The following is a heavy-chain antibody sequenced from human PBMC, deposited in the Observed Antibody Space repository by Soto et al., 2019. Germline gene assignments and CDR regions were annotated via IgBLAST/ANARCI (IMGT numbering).Heavy chain of an antibody. CDR1: GGSISSGDYY. V-gene: IGHV4-30-4*01. Sequence: QVQLQESGPGLVKPSQTLYLTCTVSGGSISSGDYYWSWIRQPPGKGLEWIGYIYYSGSTYYNPSLKSRVIISEHTSKNQFSLKLSTVPAADTAVYYCARGDYGGNSGRVYWGQGTLVTVSS. D-gene: IGHD4-17*01. J-gene: IGHJ4*02. CDR3: ARGDYGGNSGRVY. CDR2: IYYSGST.